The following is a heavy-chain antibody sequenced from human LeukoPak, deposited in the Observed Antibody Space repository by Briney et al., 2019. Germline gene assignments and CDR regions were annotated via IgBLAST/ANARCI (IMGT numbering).Heavy chain of an antibody. CDR2: ISSSSSTI. J-gene: IGHJ5*02. CDR1: GFTFSSYS. Sequence: GGSLRLSCAASGFTFSSYSMNWVRQAPGKGLEWVSYISSSSSTIYYADSVKGRFTISRDNAKNSLHLQMNSLRAEDTAVYYCARAPLYCSGGSCSGGNWFDLWGQGTLVTVSS. D-gene: IGHD2-15*01. CDR3: ARAPLYCSGGSCSGGNWFDL. V-gene: IGHV3-48*04.